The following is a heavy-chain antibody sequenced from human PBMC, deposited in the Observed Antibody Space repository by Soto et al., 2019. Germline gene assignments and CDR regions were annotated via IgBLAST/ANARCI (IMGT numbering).Heavy chain of an antibody. CDR3: VRFSGLDV. Sequence: EVQLVESGGGLVQPGGSLRLSCAASGFTLSSYWMYWVRQTPGKGLVWVARIKNGAGDTSYAESVKGRFTISRDNAKDTLYLQMSSLRSEDTAVYYCVRFSGLDVWGQGTTVTVSS. J-gene: IGHJ6*02. V-gene: IGHV3-74*01. CDR1: GFTLSSYW. CDR2: IKNGAGDT.